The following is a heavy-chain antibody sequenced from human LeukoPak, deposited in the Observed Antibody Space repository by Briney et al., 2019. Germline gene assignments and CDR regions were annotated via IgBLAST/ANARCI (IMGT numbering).Heavy chain of an antibody. D-gene: IGHD3/OR15-3a*01. CDR1: GVSISSSNSY. Sequence: PSETLSLTCTVSGVSISSSNSYWGWIRQPPGTGLEWIGSIYYSGNTYYNASLKSQVSISIDTSKNQFSLKLTSVTAADTAVYYCARQTGSGLFILPGGQGTLVTVSS. CDR2: IYYSGNT. V-gene: IGHV4-39*01. CDR3: ARQTGSGLFILP. J-gene: IGHJ4*02.